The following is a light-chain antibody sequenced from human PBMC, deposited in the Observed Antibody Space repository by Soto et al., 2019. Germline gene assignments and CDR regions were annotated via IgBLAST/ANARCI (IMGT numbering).Light chain of an antibody. CDR1: PSLLYNNTYNY. CDR3: MQALQSLT. CDR2: FGS. V-gene: IGKV2-28*01. Sequence: EIVMTPSPLTLPVPPGEPASISCRSSPSLLYNNTYNYLDWYVQKPGQSPQLLIYFGSNRAPGVPDRFSGSGSGTDFTLKINRVEAEDVGTYYCMQALQSLTFGQGTRLEIK. J-gene: IGKJ5*01.